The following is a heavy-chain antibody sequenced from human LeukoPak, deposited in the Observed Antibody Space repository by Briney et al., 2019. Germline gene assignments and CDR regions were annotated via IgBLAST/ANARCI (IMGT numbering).Heavy chain of an antibody. CDR3: ARDGTPNYSSGWDYMDV. J-gene: IGHJ6*03. Sequence: PGGSLRLSCAASGFTFSSYVMSWVRQAPGKGLEWVSLSSGNDGSTYDADSVKGRFTISRDNAKNSLYLQMNSLRVEDTAVYYCARDGTPNYSSGWDYMDVWGEGTTVTISS. D-gene: IGHD6-25*01. V-gene: IGHV3-23*01. CDR1: GFTFSSYV. CDR2: SSGNDGST.